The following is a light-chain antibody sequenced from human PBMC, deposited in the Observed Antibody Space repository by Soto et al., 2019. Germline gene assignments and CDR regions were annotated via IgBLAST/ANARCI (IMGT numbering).Light chain of an antibody. CDR2: EVS. CDR3: NSYVAGSDV. CDR1: SSDVGKYDY. V-gene: IGLV2-8*01. J-gene: IGLJ1*01. Sequence: QSVLTQPTSASGSPGQSVTISCTGTSSDVGKYDYVSWFQHHPGKAPKLIIYEVSKRPSGVPDRFSGSKSGSTASLTVSGLQTEDEADYYCNSYVAGSDVFGTGTKVTVL.